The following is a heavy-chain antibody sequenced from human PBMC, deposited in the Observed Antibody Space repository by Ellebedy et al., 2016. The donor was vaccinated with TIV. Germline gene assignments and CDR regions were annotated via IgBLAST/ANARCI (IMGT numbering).Heavy chain of an antibody. CDR1: GFTFRVNA. CDR2: IGVSGAST. V-gene: IGHV3-23*01. CDR3: ATSAVGHSHGYYFDY. D-gene: IGHD3-22*01. Sequence: PGGSLRLSCAASGFTFRVNAMTWVRQAPGKGLEWVSTIGVSGASTHYSDSVMGRFTISRDISKNTVYLQMNNLRGDDTALYYCATSAVGHSHGYYFDYWGQGTLVTVSA. J-gene: IGHJ4*02.